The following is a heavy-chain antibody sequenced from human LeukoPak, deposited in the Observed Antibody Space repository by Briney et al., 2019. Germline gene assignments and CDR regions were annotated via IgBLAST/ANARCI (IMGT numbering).Heavy chain of an antibody. CDR1: GGSISSYY. CDR3: ARIRLLLGGSLHFDY. Sequence: PSETLSLTCTVSGGSISSYYWSWIRQPPGKGLEWIGYIYYSGSTNYNPSLKSRVTISVDTSKNQFSLKLSSVTAADTAVYYCARIRLLLGGSLHFDYWGQGTLVTVSS. CDR2: IYYSGST. J-gene: IGHJ4*02. V-gene: IGHV4-59*08. D-gene: IGHD3-22*01.